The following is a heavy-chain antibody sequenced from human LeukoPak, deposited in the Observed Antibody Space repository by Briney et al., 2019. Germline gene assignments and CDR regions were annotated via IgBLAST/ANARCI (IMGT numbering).Heavy chain of an antibody. Sequence: ASVKVSCKASGYTFTGYYMHWVRQAPGQWLEWMGRINPNSGGTNYAQKFQGRVTMTRDTSISTAYMELSRLRSDDTAVYYCARDLGAVAGRRADAFDIWGQGTMVTVSS. CDR3: ARDLGAVAGRRADAFDI. J-gene: IGHJ3*02. CDR1: GYTFTGYY. V-gene: IGHV1-2*06. D-gene: IGHD6-19*01. CDR2: INPNSGGT.